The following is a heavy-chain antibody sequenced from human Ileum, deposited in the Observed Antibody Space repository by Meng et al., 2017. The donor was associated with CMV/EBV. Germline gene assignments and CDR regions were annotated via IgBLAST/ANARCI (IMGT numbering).Heavy chain of an antibody. Sequence: FTFSDHYMDWVRQAPGKGLEWVGRTRNKANSYTTEYAASVKGRFTISRDDSKNSLYLQMNSLKTEDTAAYYCAREGVVPAATDPYFDLWGRGTLVTVSS. V-gene: IGHV3-72*01. CDR3: AREGVVPAATDPYFDL. CDR1: FTFSDHY. D-gene: IGHD2-2*01. J-gene: IGHJ2*01. CDR2: TRNKANSYTT.